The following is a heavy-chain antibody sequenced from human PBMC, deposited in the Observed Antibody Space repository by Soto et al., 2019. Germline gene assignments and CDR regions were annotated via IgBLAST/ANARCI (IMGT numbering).Heavy chain of an antibody. V-gene: IGHV5-51*01. CDR3: SSNVFYDSSGYFEDYYFLGKGV. CDR2: INPGDSDT. J-gene: IGHJ6*01. D-gene: IGHD3-22*01. CDR1: GYSFTSYW. Sequence: GESLKISCKGSGYSFTSYWIGWVRQMRGKGQERMGIINPGDSDTRYSPSFQGQVTISADKSISTAYLQWSSLKASDTAMYYCSSNVFYDSSGYFEDYYFLGKGVWGQGTTV.